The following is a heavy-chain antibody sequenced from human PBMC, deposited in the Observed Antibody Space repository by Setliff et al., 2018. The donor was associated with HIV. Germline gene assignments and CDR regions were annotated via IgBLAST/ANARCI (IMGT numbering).Heavy chain of an antibody. J-gene: IGHJ4*02. CDR1: GGSLSGYS. CDR3: ARGLKTSDSYEGRWYYFDS. Sequence: PSETLSLTCAVSGGSLSGYSWTWIRQIPGQGLEWIGQINHSGSYISNPSLKSRVTISVATSKSQFSLDLSSVTAADTAVYYCARGLKTSDSYEGRWYYFDSWAQGTLVTV. V-gene: IGHV4-34*01. CDR2: INHSGSY. D-gene: IGHD3-16*01.